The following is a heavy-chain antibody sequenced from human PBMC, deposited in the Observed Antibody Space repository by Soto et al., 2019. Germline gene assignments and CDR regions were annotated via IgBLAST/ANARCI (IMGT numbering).Heavy chain of an antibody. D-gene: IGHD1-7*01. J-gene: IGHJ6*02. CDR2: INPSGGST. Sequence: ASVKVFCKSSGYTFTSYYMHWVRQAPGQGLEWMGIINPSGGSTSYAQKFQGRVTMTRDTSTSTVYMELSSLISEDTAVYYCAREVFGTTYNYYYYYGMDVWGQGTTVTVSS. CDR3: AREVFGTTYNYYYYYGMDV. CDR1: GYTFTSYY. V-gene: IGHV1-46*01.